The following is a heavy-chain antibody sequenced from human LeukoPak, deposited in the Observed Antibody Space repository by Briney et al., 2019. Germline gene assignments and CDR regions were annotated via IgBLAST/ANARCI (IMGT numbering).Heavy chain of an antibody. CDR2: INPSGGST. V-gene: IGHV1-46*01. J-gene: IGHJ4*02. CDR1: GYTFTSYY. CDR3: ARVLIAVAGSLYFDY. D-gene: IGHD6-19*01. Sequence: ASVKVSCKASGYTFTSYYMHWVRQAPGQGLEWMGIINPSGGSTSYAQKFQGRVTMTRDMSTSTVYMELSRLRSDDTAVYYCARVLIAVAGSLYFDYWGQGTLVTVSS.